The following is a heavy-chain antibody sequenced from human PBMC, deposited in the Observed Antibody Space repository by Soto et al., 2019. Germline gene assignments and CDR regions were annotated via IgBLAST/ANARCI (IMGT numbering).Heavy chain of an antibody. CDR3: ALYTYDTFRFDY. CDR2: ISASGGTT. CDR1: GFTFSNFA. D-gene: IGHD5-18*01. Sequence: PGGSLRLSCAASGFTFSNFAMSWVRQSPGKGLEWVSAISASGGTTYSADPVKGRFIISRDSAKKTMFLQMNNLRAEDTAVYYCALYTYDTFRFDYWGQGVLVTVYS. J-gene: IGHJ4*02. V-gene: IGHV3-23*01.